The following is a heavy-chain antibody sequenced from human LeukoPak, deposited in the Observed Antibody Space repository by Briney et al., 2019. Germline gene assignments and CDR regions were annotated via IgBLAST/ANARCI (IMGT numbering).Heavy chain of an antibody. CDR2: IYTSGST. V-gene: IGHV4-4*07. J-gene: IGHJ4*02. D-gene: IGHD5-12*01. Sequence: SETLSLTCTVSGGSISSYYWSWIRQPAGKGLEWIGRIYTSGSTNYNPSLKSRVTISVDTSKNQFSLRLNSVTAADTAVYYCARGYDSKSTYFNYWGQGTLVTVSS. CDR1: GGSISSYY. CDR3: ARGYDSKSTYFNY.